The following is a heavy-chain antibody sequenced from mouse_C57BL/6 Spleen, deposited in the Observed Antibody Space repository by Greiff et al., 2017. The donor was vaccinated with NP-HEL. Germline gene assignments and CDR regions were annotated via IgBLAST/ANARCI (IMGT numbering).Heavy chain of an antibody. J-gene: IGHJ4*01. CDR2: IHPNSGST. CDR3: ARRDSSGYGAMDY. CDR1: GYTFTSYW. D-gene: IGHD3-2*02. Sequence: QVQLKQSGAELVKPGASVKLSCKASGYTFTSYWMHWVKQRPGQGLEWIGMIHPNSGSTNYNEKFKSKAALTVDKSSSTAYMQLSSLTSEDSAVYYCARRDSSGYGAMDYWGQGTSVTVSS. V-gene: IGHV1-64*01.